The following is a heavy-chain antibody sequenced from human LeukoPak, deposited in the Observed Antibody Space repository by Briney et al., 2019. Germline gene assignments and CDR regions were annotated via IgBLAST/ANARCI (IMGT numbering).Heavy chain of an antibody. V-gene: IGHV3-21*04. D-gene: IGHD3/OR15-3a*01. CDR2: ISSSSSYI. CDR1: GFTFSSYS. Sequence: PGGSLRLSCAASGFTFSSYSMNWVRQAPGKGLEWVSSISSSSSYIYYADSVKGRFTISRDNSRNTLYLQMNSLRAEDTAVYYCANPIGLNWAEGTLVTVSS. J-gene: IGHJ4*02. CDR3: ANPIGLN.